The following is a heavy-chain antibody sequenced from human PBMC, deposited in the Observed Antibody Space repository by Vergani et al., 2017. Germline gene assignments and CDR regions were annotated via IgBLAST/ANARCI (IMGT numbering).Heavy chain of an antibody. D-gene: IGHD3-10*01. Sequence: QLQLQESGSGLVKPSQTLSLTCAVSGGSISSGGYSWSWIRQPPGKGLEWIGYIYHSGSTNYNPSLKSRVAISVDTSKNHFSLKLSSVTAADTAVYYCASSKDIGELWYFDLWGRGTLVTVSS. CDR1: GGSISSGGYS. CDR2: IYHSGST. J-gene: IGHJ2*01. V-gene: IGHV4-30-2*02. CDR3: ASSKDIGELWYFDL.